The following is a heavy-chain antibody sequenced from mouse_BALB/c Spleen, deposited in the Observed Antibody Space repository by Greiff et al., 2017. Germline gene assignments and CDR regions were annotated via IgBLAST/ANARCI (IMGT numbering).Heavy chain of an antibody. CDR1: GFTFSSYG. D-gene: IGHD2-3*01. Sequence: DVMLVESGGGLVQPGGSLKLSCAASGFTFSSYGMSWVRQTPDKRLELVATINSNGGSTYYPDSVKGRFTISRDNAKNTLYLQMSSLKSEDTAMYYCAIYDGYFYAMDYWGQGTSVTVSS. V-gene: IGHV5-6-3*01. J-gene: IGHJ4*01. CDR2: INSNGGST. CDR3: AIYDGYFYAMDY.